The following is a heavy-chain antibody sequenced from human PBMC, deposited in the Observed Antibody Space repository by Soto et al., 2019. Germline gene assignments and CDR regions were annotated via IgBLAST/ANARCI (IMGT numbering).Heavy chain of an antibody. Sequence: QVQLVESGGGVVQPGRSLRLSCAASGFTFSSYGMHWVRQAPGKGLEWVAVIWYDGSNKYYADSVKGRFTISRDNSKNTLYLQMNSLRAEDTAVYYCARDPRQLAPHDAFDIWGQGTMVTVSS. V-gene: IGHV3-33*01. CDR1: GFTFSSYG. D-gene: IGHD6-13*01. J-gene: IGHJ3*02. CDR2: IWYDGSNK. CDR3: ARDPRQLAPHDAFDI.